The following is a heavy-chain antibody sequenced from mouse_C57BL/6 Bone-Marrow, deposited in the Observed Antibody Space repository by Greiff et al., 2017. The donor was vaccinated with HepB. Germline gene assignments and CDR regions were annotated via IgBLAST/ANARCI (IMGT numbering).Heavy chain of an antibody. J-gene: IGHJ4*01. V-gene: IGHV1-84*01. CDR3: AKRTSLRGSGGYAMDY. CDR2: IYPGSGNT. CDR1: GYTFTDYY. D-gene: IGHD1-1*01. Sequence: QVQLQQSGPELVKPGASVKISCKASGYTFTDYYINWVKQRPGQGLEWIGWIYPGSGNTKYNEKFKGKATLTVDTSSNTAYLQLSSLTSEDSAVYFGAKRTSLRGSGGYAMDYWGQGTSVTVSS.